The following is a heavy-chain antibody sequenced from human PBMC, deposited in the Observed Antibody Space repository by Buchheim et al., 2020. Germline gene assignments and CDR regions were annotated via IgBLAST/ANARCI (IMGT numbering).Heavy chain of an antibody. CDR2: INPSAGST. D-gene: IGHD1-26*01. CDR3: ARAASSGRRFDY. Sequence: QVQLVQSGAEVKEPGASVKVSCKASGYTFTSYYMHWVRQAPGQGLEWMGVINPSAGSTTYAQKFQGRLTMTRDKSPTTVYMEVGSLRVEDTAVYFCARAASSGRRFDYWGQGT. CDR1: GYTFTSYY. V-gene: IGHV1-46*01. J-gene: IGHJ4*02.